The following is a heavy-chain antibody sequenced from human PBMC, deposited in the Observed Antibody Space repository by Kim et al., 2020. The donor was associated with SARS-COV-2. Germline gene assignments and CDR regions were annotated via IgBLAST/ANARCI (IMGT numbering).Heavy chain of an antibody. CDR3: TRDRGLYSSSWLTHGLFDY. CDR1: GFTFGDYA. J-gene: IGHJ4*02. Sequence: GGSLRLSCTASGFTFGDYAMSWFRQAPGKGLEWVGFIRSKAYGGTTEYAASVKGRFTISRDDSKSIAYLQMNSLKTEDTAVYYCTRDRGLYSSSWLTHGLFDYWGQGTLVTVSS. CDR2: IRSKAYGGTT. D-gene: IGHD6-13*01. V-gene: IGHV3-49*03.